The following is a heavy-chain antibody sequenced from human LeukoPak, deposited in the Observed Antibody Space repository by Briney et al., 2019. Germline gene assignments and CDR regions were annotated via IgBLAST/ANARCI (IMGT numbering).Heavy chain of an antibody. CDR2: IRYDGSNK. J-gene: IGHJ4*02. V-gene: IGHV3-30*02. Sequence: PGGSLRLSCAASGFTFSSYGMHWVRQAPGKGLEWVAFIRYDGSNKYYADSVKGRFTISRDNAKNSLYLQMNSLRAEDTAVYYCARDWSSSSSYWGQGTLVTVSS. CDR3: ARDWSSSSSY. D-gene: IGHD6-6*01. CDR1: GFTFSSYG.